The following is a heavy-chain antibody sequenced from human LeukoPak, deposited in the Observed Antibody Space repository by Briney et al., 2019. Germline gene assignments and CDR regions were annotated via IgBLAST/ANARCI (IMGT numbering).Heavy chain of an antibody. CDR1: GDSISSDY. CDR3: TRDPYGGNSHEDPYYYGMDV. Sequence: SETLSLTCTVSGDSISSDYWSWIRQPAGKGLEWIGRIYASGNTNYNPSLKSRVTMSVDTSKSQFSLKLTSVTAADTAVYYCTRDPYGGNSHEDPYYYGMDVWGQGTTVTVSS. D-gene: IGHD4-23*01. CDR2: IYASGNT. J-gene: IGHJ6*02. V-gene: IGHV4-4*07.